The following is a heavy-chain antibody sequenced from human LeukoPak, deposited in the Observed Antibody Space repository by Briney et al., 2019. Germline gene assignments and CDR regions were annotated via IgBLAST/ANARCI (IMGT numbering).Heavy chain of an antibody. D-gene: IGHD4-11*01. Sequence: GGSPRLSCAASEVTFRNYAVHWVRQVPGKGLQWVAVISYDGNTIHYADSVKGRFIISRDTSKNTLYLQMNSLRAEDTAVYYCARSGGLQKFDYWGQGTLDTVSS. CDR3: ARSGGLQKFDY. CDR1: EVTFRNYA. J-gene: IGHJ4*02. V-gene: IGHV3-30-3*01. CDR2: ISYDGNTI.